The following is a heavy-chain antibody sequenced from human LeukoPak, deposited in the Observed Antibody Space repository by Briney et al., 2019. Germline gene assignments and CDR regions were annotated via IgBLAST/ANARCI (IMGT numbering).Heavy chain of an antibody. Sequence: GGSLRLSCAASGFTVSSNYMSWVRQAPGKGLEWAAVISYNGSHTYYARSVKGRFTVSRDNSMNTLYLQMNGLTTDDTAVYYCAKLKPYSNYFPYYYMDVWGKGTTVTVSS. CDR2: ISYNGSHT. CDR1: GFTVSSNY. V-gene: IGHV3-30*18. J-gene: IGHJ6*03. CDR3: AKLKPYSNYFPYYYMDV. D-gene: IGHD4-11*01.